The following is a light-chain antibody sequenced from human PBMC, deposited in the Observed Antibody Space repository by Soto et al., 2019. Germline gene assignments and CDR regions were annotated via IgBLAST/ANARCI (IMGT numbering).Light chain of an antibody. Sequence: QSVLTQPPSASGSPGQSVTISCTGTNSDVGAYNYVSWYQQHPGKAPKLMIYEVSNRPSGVSNRFSGSKSGNTASLIISGLQTEDGAVYYCSSYTRTSTLVFGGGTQLTVL. V-gene: IGLV2-14*01. J-gene: IGLJ2*01. CDR2: EVS. CDR1: NSDVGAYNY. CDR3: SSYTRTSTLV.